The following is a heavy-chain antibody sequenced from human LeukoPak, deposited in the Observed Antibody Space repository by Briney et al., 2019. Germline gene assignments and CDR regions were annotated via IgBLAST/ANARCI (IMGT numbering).Heavy chain of an antibody. D-gene: IGHD1-26*01. CDR2: IYYSGST. CDR3: ARVRGSYYLFDY. V-gene: IGHV4-39*07. CDR1: GGSISSGGYS. Sequence: SETLSLTCAVSGGSISSGGYSWSWIRQPPGKGLEWIGSIYYSGSTYYNPSLKSRVTISVDTSKNQFSLKLSSVTAADTAVYYCARVRGSYYLFDYWGQGTLVTVSS. J-gene: IGHJ4*02.